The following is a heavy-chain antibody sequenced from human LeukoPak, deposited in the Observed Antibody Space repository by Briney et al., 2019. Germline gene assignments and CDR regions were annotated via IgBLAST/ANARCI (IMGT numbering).Heavy chain of an antibody. CDR1: GFTFSSYS. J-gene: IGHJ4*02. V-gene: IGHV3-21*01. D-gene: IGHD6-19*01. CDR3: ARDPGRSGWDY. CDR2: ISSSSSYI. Sequence: GGSLRLSCAASGFTFSSYSMNWVRQAPGKGLEWVSSISSSSSYIYYADSVKGRFTISRDNAKDSLFLQMNSLRAEDTAVYYCARDPGRSGWDYWGQGALVTVSS.